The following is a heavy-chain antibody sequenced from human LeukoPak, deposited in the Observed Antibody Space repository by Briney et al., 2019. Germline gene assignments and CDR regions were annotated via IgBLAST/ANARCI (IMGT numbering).Heavy chain of an antibody. CDR2: ISGGANSA. D-gene: IGHD6-13*01. Sequence: GGSLRLSCAASGFTFSTYAMSWVRQAPGKGLEWASGISGGANSAYYAGSAKGRFTISRDNSKNTLYLQMNSLRADDTAIYYCAKDRLGAAAAVFDYWGQGTLVTVSS. CDR3: AKDRLGAAAAVFDY. V-gene: IGHV3-23*01. CDR1: GFTFSTYA. J-gene: IGHJ4*02.